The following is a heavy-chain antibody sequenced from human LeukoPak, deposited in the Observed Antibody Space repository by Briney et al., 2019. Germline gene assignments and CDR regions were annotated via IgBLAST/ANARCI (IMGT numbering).Heavy chain of an antibody. Sequence: SETLSLTCTVSGGSISSYYWSWIRQPPGKGLEWIGYIYYSGSTNYNPSLKSRVTISVDTFKNQFSLKLSSVTAADTAVYYCARHERRAVISFDYWGQGTLVTVSS. D-gene: IGHD3-22*01. J-gene: IGHJ4*02. CDR1: GGSISSYY. CDR3: ARHERRAVISFDY. V-gene: IGHV4-59*08. CDR2: IYYSGST.